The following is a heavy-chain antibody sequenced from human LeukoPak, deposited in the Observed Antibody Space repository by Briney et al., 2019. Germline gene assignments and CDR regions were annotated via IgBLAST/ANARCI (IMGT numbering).Heavy chain of an antibody. Sequence: GASLRLSCAASGFTFSSYAMSWVRQAPGKGGEGVSAISGSGGSKYYEDSVKGGLTISRDNSKNTLYLQMNSLRAEDTAVYYCAKDPLYYDFWSGSFDYWGQGTLVTVSS. D-gene: IGHD3-3*01. CDR1: GFTFSSYA. CDR2: ISGSGGSK. V-gene: IGHV3-23*01. J-gene: IGHJ4*02. CDR3: AKDPLYYDFWSGSFDY.